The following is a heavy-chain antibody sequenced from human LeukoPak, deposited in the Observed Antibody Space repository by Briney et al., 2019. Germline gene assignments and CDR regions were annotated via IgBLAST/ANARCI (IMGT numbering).Heavy chain of an antibody. CDR3: AKRTGYSSGWYYFDY. V-gene: IGHV3-23*01. D-gene: IGHD6-19*01. CDR2: ISGGGGST. Sequence: PGGSLRLSCAASGFTFSSYAMSWVRQAPGKGLEWVSAISGGGGSTYYADSVKGRFTISRDNSKNTLYLQMNSLRAEDTAVYYCAKRTGYSSGWYYFDYWGQGTLVTVSS. J-gene: IGHJ4*02. CDR1: GFTFSSYA.